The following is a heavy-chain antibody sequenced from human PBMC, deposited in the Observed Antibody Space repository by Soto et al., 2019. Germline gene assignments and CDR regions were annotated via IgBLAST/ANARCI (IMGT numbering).Heavy chain of an antibody. CDR3: ERDSLCRGDDLDY. J-gene: IGHJ4*02. D-gene: IGHD5-12*01. V-gene: IGHV3-33*01. Sequence: QVQLVESGGGVVQPGRSLRLSCAASGFTFSSYGMHWVRQAPGKGLEWVAVIWNDGSEKYYEDSVKGRFTISRENTKNTLYLQMNSRRDENTAVYYCERDSLCRGDDLDYWGQGTLVTVSS. CDR1: GFTFSSYG. CDR2: IWNDGSEK.